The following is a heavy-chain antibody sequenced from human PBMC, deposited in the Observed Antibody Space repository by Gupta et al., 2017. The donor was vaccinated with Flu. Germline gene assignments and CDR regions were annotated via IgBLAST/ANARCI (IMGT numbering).Heavy chain of an antibody. V-gene: IGHV1-2*02. CDR1: GYTFTGYY. Sequence: QVQLVQSGAEVKKPGASVKVSCKASGYTFTGYYLHWMRQAPGQGLEWMAWINPYSGTTNYAQKCQGRVTVTRDTSINTAYMQLSSLRSDDTAIYYCARDADHYDSSGSFDDGGQGTLVTVSS. CDR3: ARDADHYDSSGSFDD. J-gene: IGHJ4*02. CDR2: INPYSGTT. D-gene: IGHD3-22*01.